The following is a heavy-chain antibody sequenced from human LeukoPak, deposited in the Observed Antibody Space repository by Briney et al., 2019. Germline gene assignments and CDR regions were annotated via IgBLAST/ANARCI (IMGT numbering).Heavy chain of an antibody. CDR3: ARGRGPDSATYFDY. CDR2: IYTSGST. Sequence: PSETLSLTCTVSGGSISSGSYYWSWIRQPAGKGLEWIGRIYTSGSTNYNPSLKSRVTISVDTSKNQFSLKLSSVTAADTAVYYCARGRGPDSATYFDYWGQGTLVTVSS. D-gene: IGHD3-22*01. V-gene: IGHV4-61*02. J-gene: IGHJ4*02. CDR1: GGSISSGSYY.